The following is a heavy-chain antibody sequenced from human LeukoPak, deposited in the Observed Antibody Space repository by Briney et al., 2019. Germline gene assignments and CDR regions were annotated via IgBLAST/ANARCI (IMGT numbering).Heavy chain of an antibody. V-gene: IGHV4-34*01. CDR1: GGSFSGYY. CDR2: INHSGST. J-gene: IGHJ4*02. CDR3: ARGKFVDTAMAESSSGFDY. Sequence: SETLSLTCAVYGGSFSGYYWSWIRQPPGKGLEWIGEINHSGSTNYNPSPKSRVTISVDTSKNQFSLKLSSVTAAGTAVYYCARGKFVDTAMAESSSGFDYWGQGTLVTVSS. D-gene: IGHD5-18*01.